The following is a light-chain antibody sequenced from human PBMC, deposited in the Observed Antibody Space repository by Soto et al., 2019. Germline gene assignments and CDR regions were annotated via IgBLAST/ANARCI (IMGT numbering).Light chain of an antibody. CDR1: QSLLHSNGYNY. Sequence: DIVMTQSPLSLPVTPGEPASISCRSSQSLLHSNGYNYLDWYLQKPGQSPQLLIYLGSNRASGAPDRFSGSGSGTDFTLKISRVEAEDVGVYYCMQALQTRITFGQGTRMEIK. CDR3: MQALQTRIT. CDR2: LGS. V-gene: IGKV2-28*01. J-gene: IGKJ5*01.